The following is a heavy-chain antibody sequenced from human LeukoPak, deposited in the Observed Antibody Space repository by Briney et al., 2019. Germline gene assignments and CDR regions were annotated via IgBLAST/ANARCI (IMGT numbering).Heavy chain of an antibody. J-gene: IGHJ3*01. CDR3: ARDIGPYNSTTSYDAFDL. CDR1: GFTFSSYW. CDR2: INSDGSST. V-gene: IGHV3-74*01. D-gene: IGHD2/OR15-2a*01. Sequence: GGSLRLSCAASGFTFSSYWMHWVRQAPGKGLVWVSRINSDGSSTSYADSVKGRFAISRDNAKNTLYLQMNSLRAEDTAVYFCARDIGPYNSTTSYDAFDLWGQGTMVTVSP.